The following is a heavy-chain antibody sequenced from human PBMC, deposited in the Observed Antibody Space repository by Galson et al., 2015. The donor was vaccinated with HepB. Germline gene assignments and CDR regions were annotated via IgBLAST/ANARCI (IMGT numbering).Heavy chain of an antibody. CDR2: ISYDGSNK. D-gene: IGHD5-18*01. CDR3: AKVQGGYSYGYVPDY. V-gene: IGHV3-30*18. J-gene: IGHJ4*02. CDR1: GFTFSSYG. Sequence: SLRLSCAASGFTFSSYGMHWVRQAPGKGLEWVAVISYDGSNKYYADSVKGRFTISRDNSKNTLYLQMNSLRAEDTAVYYCAKVQGGYSYGYVPDYWGQGTLVTVSS.